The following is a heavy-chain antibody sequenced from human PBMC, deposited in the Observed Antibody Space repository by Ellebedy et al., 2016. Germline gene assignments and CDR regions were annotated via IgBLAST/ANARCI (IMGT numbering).Heavy chain of an antibody. CDR1: GFTFSSYA. J-gene: IGHJ3*02. CDR3: AKALQWEDDAFDI. V-gene: IGHV3-23*01. Sequence: GESLKISXAASGFTFSSYAMSWVRQAPGKGLEWVSTISGSGGSTYYAGSVKGRFTISRDTSKNTLYLQMNSLRAEDTAVYYCAKALQWEDDAFDIWGQGTMVTVSS. CDR2: ISGSGGST. D-gene: IGHD1-26*01.